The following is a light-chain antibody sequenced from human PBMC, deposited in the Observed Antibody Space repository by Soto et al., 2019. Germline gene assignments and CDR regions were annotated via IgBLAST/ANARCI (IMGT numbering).Light chain of an antibody. CDR1: SSNIGSTT. Sequence: QSVLTQPPSASGAPGQRVTICCSRSSSNIGSTTVNWYQHVPGTAPKLLIYSSNQRPSGVPDRFSGSRSGTSASLAISGLQSEDEADYYCSSWDDSLNGVVFGGGTKLTVL. CDR3: SSWDDSLNGVV. V-gene: IGLV1-44*01. J-gene: IGLJ2*01. CDR2: SSN.